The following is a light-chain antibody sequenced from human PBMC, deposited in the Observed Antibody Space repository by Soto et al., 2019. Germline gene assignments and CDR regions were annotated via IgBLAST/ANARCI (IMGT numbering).Light chain of an antibody. CDR3: SSYAGSSNV. CDR1: SSDVGGYNY. V-gene: IGLV2-8*01. J-gene: IGLJ1*01. Sequence: QSALTQPPSASGSPGQSVAISCTGTSSDVGGYNYVSWYQQHPGKAPKLMIYEVNKRPSGVTDRVSGSKSGNTASLTVSGLQAEDEADYYCSSYAGSSNVFGTGTKLTVL. CDR2: EVN.